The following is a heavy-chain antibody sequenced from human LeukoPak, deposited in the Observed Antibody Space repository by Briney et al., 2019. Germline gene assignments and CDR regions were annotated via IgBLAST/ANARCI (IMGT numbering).Heavy chain of an antibody. J-gene: IGHJ3*02. CDR2: IYYSGST. CDR1: GGSISSFS. Sequence: SETLSLTCIGLGGSISSFSLSWLRPPPGTALAWIGYIYYSGSTNYNPSLKSRVTISVDTSKNQFSLKLSSVTAADTAVYYCAREDGGGAFDIWGQGTMVTVSS. D-gene: IGHD2-21*01. V-gene: IGHV4-59*01. CDR3: AREDGGGAFDI.